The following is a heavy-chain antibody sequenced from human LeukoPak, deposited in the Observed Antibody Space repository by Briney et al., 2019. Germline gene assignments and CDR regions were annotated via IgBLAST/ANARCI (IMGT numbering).Heavy chain of an antibody. CDR3: AKDTYDFGSGTYPPDY. D-gene: IGHD3-10*01. CDR1: GFTFSSYG. V-gene: IGHV3-30*02. CDR2: ISSDGSNK. J-gene: IGHJ4*02. Sequence: PGGSLRLSCAASGFTFSSYGMHWVRQAPGKGLEWVAVISSDGSNKNYADSVKGRFTISRDNSKNTLYLQMNSLRTEDTAVYYCAKDTYDFGSGTYPPDYWGQGTLVTVSS.